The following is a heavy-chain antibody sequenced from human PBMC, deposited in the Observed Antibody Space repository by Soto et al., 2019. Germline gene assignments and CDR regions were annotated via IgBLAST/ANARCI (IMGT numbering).Heavy chain of an antibody. D-gene: IGHD6-13*01. Sequence: GESLKISCKGSGYSFTSYWISWVRQMPGKGLEWMGRIDPSDSYTNYSPSFQGHVTISADKSISTAYLQWSSLKASDTAMYYCARTGVSFRNYYYYGMDVWGQGTTVTVSS. J-gene: IGHJ6*02. CDR3: ARTGVSFRNYYYYGMDV. V-gene: IGHV5-10-1*01. CDR1: GYSFTSYW. CDR2: IDPSDSYT.